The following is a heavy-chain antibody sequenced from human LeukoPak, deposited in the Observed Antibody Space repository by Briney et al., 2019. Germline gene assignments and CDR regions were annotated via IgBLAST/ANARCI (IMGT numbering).Heavy chain of an antibody. CDR2: INAGNGNT. Sequence: GASVKVSCKASGYTFTSYAMHWVRQAPGQRLEWMGWINAGNGNTKYSQKFQGRVTMTRDTSTSTVYMELSSLRSEDTAVYYCAEDSSGYYYFDYWGQGTLVTVSS. J-gene: IGHJ4*02. CDR3: AEDSSGYYYFDY. D-gene: IGHD3-22*01. V-gene: IGHV1-3*01. CDR1: GYTFTSYA.